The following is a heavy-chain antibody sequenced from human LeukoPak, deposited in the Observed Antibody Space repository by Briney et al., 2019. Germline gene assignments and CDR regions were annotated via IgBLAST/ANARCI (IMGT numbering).Heavy chain of an antibody. D-gene: IGHD6-6*01. CDR3: ASSYSSSSYDY. V-gene: IGHV4-61*01. Sequence: SETLSLTCTVSGGSVSSGSYYWRWIRQPPGKGLEWIGYIYYSGSTNYNPSLKSRVTISVDTSKNQFSLKLSSVTAADTAVYYCASSYSSSSYDYWGQGTLVTVSS. CDR2: IYYSGST. J-gene: IGHJ4*02. CDR1: GGSVSSGSYY.